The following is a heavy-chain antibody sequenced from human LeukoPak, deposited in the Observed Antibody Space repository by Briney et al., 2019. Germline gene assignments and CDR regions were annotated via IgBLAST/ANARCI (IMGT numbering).Heavy chain of an antibody. J-gene: IGHJ4*02. CDR1: GFTFSSNW. D-gene: IGHD3-22*01. V-gene: IGHV3-74*01. Sequence: GGSLRLSCAASGFTFSSNWMHWVRQAPGKGLVWVSHISTDARTITYADFVKGRFTISRDNSKNTLYLQMNSLRAEDTAVYYCAREWFVDYWGQGTLVTVSS. CDR3: AREWFVDY. CDR2: ISTDARTI.